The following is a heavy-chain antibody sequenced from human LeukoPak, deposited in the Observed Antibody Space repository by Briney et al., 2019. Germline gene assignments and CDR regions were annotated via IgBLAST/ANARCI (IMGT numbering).Heavy chain of an antibody. CDR2: MNPNSGNT. Sequence: ASVKVSCKASGYTFSSYDINWVRQATGQGLEWMGWMNPNSGNTGYAQKFQGRVTITRNTSISTAYMELSSLRSEDTAVYYCARGMVPAKDAFDIWGQGTMVTVSS. CDR1: GYTFSSYD. CDR3: ARGMVPAKDAFDI. V-gene: IGHV1-8*03. D-gene: IGHD2-2*01. J-gene: IGHJ3*02.